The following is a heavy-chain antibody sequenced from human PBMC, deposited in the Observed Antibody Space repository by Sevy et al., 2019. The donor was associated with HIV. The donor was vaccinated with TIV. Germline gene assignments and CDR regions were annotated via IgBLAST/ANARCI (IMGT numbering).Heavy chain of an antibody. CDR2: IRYDGSNK. J-gene: IGHJ4*01. D-gene: IGHD3-10*01. Sequence: GGSLRLSCAASGFTFSSYGMHWVRQAPGKGLQWVAFIRYDGSNKYYADSVKGRFTISRDNSKNTLYLQMNSLRADDTAVYYCAKDPVRSGYGSGGFDYWGHGTLVTVS. CDR3: AKDPVRSGYGSGGFDY. CDR1: GFTFSSYG. V-gene: IGHV3-30*02.